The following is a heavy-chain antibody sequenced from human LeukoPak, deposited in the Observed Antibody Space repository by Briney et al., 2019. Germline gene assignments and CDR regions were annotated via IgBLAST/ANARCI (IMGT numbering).Heavy chain of an antibody. V-gene: IGHV4-34*01. Sequence: SETLSLTCAVYGGSFSGYYWSWIRQPPGKGLEWIGEINHSGSTNYNPSLKSRVTISVDTSKNQFSLKLSSVTAADTAVYYCASQPIAAAGIDYWGQGTLVTVSS. J-gene: IGHJ4*02. CDR1: GGSFSGYY. CDR2: INHSGST. CDR3: ASQPIAAAGIDY. D-gene: IGHD6-13*01.